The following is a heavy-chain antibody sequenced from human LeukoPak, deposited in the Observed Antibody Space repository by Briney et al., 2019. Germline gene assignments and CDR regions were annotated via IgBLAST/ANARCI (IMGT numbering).Heavy chain of an antibody. Sequence: PSETLSLTCTVAGYSISSGYYCVWIRQPPPKGLEWIGEINHSGSTNYNPSLKSRVTISVDTSKNQFSLKLSSVTAADTAVYYCATSGWGFDPWGQGTLVTVSS. CDR3: ATSGWGFDP. J-gene: IGHJ5*02. V-gene: IGHV4-38-2*02. CDR1: GYSISSGYY. D-gene: IGHD3-16*01. CDR2: INHSGST.